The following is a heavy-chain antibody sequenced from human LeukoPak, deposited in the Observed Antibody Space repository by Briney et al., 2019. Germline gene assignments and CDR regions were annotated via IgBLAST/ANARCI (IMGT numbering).Heavy chain of an antibody. V-gene: IGHV3-23*01. CDR2: ITGSGGST. D-gene: IGHD6-6*01. Sequence: GGSLRLSCAVSGFIFSNYAMSWVRQAPGKGLEWVSAITGSGGSTYYADSVKGRFTISRDNSKNTLYLQMNSLRAEDTAMYYCAKGSSSSRPYYFDYWGQGILVTVSS. CDR1: GFIFSNYA. J-gene: IGHJ4*02. CDR3: AKGSSSSRPYYFDY.